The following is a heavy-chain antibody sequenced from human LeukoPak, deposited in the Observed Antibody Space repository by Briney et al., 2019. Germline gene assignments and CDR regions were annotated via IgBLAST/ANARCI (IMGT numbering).Heavy chain of an antibody. D-gene: IGHD4-17*01. CDR3: ARACNDYGDHYFDY. J-gene: IGHJ4*02. CDR2: IYHSGST. Sequence: SETLSLTCTVSGYSISSGYYWGWIRQPPGKGLEWIGSIYHSGSTYYNPSLKSRVTISVDTSKNQFSLKLSSVTAADTAVYYCARACNDYGDHYFDYWGQGTLVTVSS. CDR1: GYSISSGYY. V-gene: IGHV4-38-2*02.